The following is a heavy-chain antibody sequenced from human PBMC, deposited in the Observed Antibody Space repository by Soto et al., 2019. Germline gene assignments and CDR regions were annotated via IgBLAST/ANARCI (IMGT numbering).Heavy chain of an antibody. Sequence: VQMVQSGAEVEEPGSSVKVSCTNSGDTFSHYVMSWVRQAPGQGLEWMGSLAPISGSPNYAERFEGRLTISAHAGTSTMYMELRSLKYDDTAVYYCARIGVGSRRWGQGTMVTVSS. CDR1: GDTFSHYV. CDR3: ARIGVGSRR. V-gene: IGHV1-69*18. CDR2: LAPISGSP. D-gene: IGHD1-26*01. J-gene: IGHJ3*01.